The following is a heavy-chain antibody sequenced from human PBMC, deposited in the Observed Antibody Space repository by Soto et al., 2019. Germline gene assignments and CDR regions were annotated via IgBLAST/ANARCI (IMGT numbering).Heavy chain of an antibody. J-gene: IGHJ4*01. CDR2: IYYSGST. D-gene: IGHD3-3*01. V-gene: IGHV4-59*08. CDR1: GGSISTYY. Sequence: SETLSLTCTVSGGSISTYYWTWIRQPPGKGLEWIGYIYYSGSTNYNPSLKSRVTISVDTSKNQFSLNLSSVTAADTAFYYCARLTPGSNDFWSGSYAPHFDCWGHGTLVTVSS. CDR3: ARLTPGSNDFWSGSYAPHFDC.